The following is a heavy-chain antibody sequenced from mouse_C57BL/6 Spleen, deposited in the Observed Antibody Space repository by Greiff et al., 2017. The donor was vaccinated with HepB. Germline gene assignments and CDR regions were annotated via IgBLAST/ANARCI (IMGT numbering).Heavy chain of an antibody. D-gene: IGHD1-1*01. Sequence: EVQLQQSGPELVKPGASVKISCKASGYTFTDYYMNWVKQSHGKSLEWIGDINPNNGGTSYNQKFKGTATLTVDKSSSTAYMELRSLTSEDSAVYYCARFHYGSSYYWYFDVWGTGTTVTVSS. CDR1: GYTFTDYY. CDR3: ARFHYGSSYYWYFDV. J-gene: IGHJ1*03. CDR2: INPNNGGT. V-gene: IGHV1-26*01.